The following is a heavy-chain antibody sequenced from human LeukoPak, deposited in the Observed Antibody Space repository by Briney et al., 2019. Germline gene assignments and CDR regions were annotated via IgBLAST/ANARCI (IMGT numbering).Heavy chain of an antibody. CDR1: GGSFSGYY. D-gene: IGHD1-26*01. V-gene: IGHV4-34*01. CDR2: INHSGST. CDR3: ASGIGVGATTYVDY. J-gene: IGHJ4*02. Sequence: SETLSLTCAVYGGSFSGYYWSWIRQPPGKGLEWIGEINHSGSTNYNPSLKSRVTISVDTSKNQFSLKLSSVTAADTTVYYCASGIGVGATTYVDYWGQGTLVTVSS.